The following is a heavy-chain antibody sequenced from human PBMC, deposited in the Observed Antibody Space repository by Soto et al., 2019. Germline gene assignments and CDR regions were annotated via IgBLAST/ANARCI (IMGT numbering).Heavy chain of an antibody. CDR1: GGTFSSYA. Sequence: GASVKVSCKASGGTFSSYAISWVRQAPGQGLEWMGGIIPIFGTADYAQKFQGRVTITADESTSTAYMELSSLRSEDTAVYYCASVETQRYSYAMVVSGQGTTVTVSS. V-gene: IGHV1-69*13. J-gene: IGHJ6*02. CDR3: ASVETQRYSYAMVV. CDR2: IIPIFGTA. D-gene: IGHD6-25*01.